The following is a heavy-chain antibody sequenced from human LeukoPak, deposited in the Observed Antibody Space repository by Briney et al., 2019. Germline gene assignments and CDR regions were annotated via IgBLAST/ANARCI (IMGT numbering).Heavy chain of an antibody. J-gene: IGHJ4*02. D-gene: IGHD3-10*01. CDR2: IYYSGRT. CDR1: GDSISSSRYY. V-gene: IGHV4-39*07. Sequence: SETLSLTCTVSGDSISSSRYYWGWIRQPPGKGLEWIGTIYYSGRTYYNPSLKSRVTMSVDTSKNQFSLKLNSVTAADTAMYYCARDVGDGGSGSFPDYWGQGILVIVSS. CDR3: ARDVGDGGSGSFPDY.